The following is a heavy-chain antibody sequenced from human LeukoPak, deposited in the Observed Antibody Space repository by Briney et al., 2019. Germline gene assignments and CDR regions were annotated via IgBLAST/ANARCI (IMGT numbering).Heavy chain of an antibody. V-gene: IGHV1-8*01. CDR2: MNPNSGNT. Sequence: ASVKVSCKASGYTFTSYDINWVRQATGQGLEWMGWMNPNSGNTGYAQKFQGRVTMTRNTSISTAYMELSSLRSEDTAVYYCARDRRYCDSSGTVYYDGMDVWGQGTMVTVSS. CDR1: GYTFTSYD. D-gene: IGHD3-22*01. J-gene: IGHJ6*02. CDR3: ARDRRYCDSSGTVYYDGMDV.